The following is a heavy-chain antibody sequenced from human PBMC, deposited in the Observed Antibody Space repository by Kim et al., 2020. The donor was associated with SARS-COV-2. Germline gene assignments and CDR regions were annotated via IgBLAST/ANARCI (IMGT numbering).Heavy chain of an antibody. V-gene: IGHV1-69*01. CDR2: IIPIFGTA. CDR3: ARDLVVPAAKGRVGFDP. CDR1: GGTFSSYA. D-gene: IGHD2-2*01. Sequence: VKVSCKASGGTFSSYAISWVRQAPGQGLEWMGGIIPIFGTANYAQKFQGRVTITADESTSTAYMELSSLRSEDTAVYYCARDLVVPAAKGRVGFDPWGQGTLVTVSS. J-gene: IGHJ5*02.